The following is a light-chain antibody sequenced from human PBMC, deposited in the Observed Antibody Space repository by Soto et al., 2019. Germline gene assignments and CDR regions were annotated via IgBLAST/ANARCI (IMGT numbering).Light chain of an antibody. Sequence: DIQMTQSPSTLPASVGDRVTITCRARQSISRWLAWFQQKPGKAPKLLMYQASTLDTGVPSRFRGSGAGTECTRTISSLQPDDFETDDCQHYNGFSWTFGQGTKVDIK. J-gene: IGKJ1*01. V-gene: IGKV1-5*03. CDR1: QSISRW. CDR3: QHYNGFSWT. CDR2: QAS.